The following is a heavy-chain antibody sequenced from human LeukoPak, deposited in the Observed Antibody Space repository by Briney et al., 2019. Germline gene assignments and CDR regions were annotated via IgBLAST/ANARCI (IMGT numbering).Heavy chain of an antibody. J-gene: IGHJ4*02. CDR1: GFTFSSYS. V-gene: IGHV3-21*01. D-gene: IGHD3-22*01. CDR3: ARELEPRYDSSGYRKYYFDY. Sequence: PGGSLRLSCAASGFTFSSYSMNWVRQAPGKGLEWVSYISSSSSYIYYADSVKGRFTISRDNAKNSLYLQMNSLRAEDTAVYYCARELEPRYDSSGYRKYYFDYWGQGTLVTVSS. CDR2: ISSSSSYI.